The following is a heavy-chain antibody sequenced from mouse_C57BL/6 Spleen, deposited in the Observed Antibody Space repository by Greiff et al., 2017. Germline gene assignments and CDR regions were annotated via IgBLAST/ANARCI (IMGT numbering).Heavy chain of an antibody. CDR1: GFTFSNYW. V-gene: IGHV6-3*01. CDR3: TGGSKPYYFDY. Sequence: EVKLLESGGGLVQPGGSMKLSCVASGFTFSNYWMNWVRQSPEKGLEWVAQIRLKSDNYATHYAESVKGRFTISRDDSKSSVYLQMNNLRAEDTGIYYCTGGSKPYYFDYWGQGTTLTVSS. J-gene: IGHJ2*01. D-gene: IGHD2-5*01. CDR2: IRLKSDNYAT.